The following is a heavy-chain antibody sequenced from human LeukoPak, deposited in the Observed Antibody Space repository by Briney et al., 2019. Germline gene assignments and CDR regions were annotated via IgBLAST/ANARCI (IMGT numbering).Heavy chain of an antibody. CDR3: AREFRTWGNAINFDY. CDR1: GGSISSSNW. CDR2: IYHSGST. V-gene: IGHV4-4*02. D-gene: IGHD3-16*01. Sequence: PSGTLSLTCAVSGGSISSSNWWSWVRQPPGKGLEWIGEIYHSGSTNYNPSLKSRVTISVDKSKNQFSLKLSSVTAADTAVYYCAREFRTWGNAINFDYWGQGTLVTVSS. J-gene: IGHJ4*02.